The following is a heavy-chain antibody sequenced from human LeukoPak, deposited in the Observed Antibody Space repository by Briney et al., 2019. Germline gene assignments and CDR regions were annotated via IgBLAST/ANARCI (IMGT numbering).Heavy chain of an antibody. Sequence: PGGSLRLTCAASGFTVSSNYMSWVRQAPGKGLEWVSVIYSGGSTYYADSVKGRFTISRDNSKNTLYLQMNSLRAEDTAVYYCATDLSRGYDFDYWGQGTLVTVSS. D-gene: IGHD5-12*01. CDR3: ATDLSRGYDFDY. CDR1: GFTVSSNY. J-gene: IGHJ4*02. CDR2: IYSGGST. V-gene: IGHV3-66*01.